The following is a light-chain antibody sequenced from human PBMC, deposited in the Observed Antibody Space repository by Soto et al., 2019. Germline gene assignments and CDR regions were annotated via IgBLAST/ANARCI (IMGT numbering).Light chain of an antibody. CDR2: GAS. CDR3: QQYGSSPYT. Sequence: EIVLTQSPGTLSLSPGERATLSCRASQSVTSSYLAWYQQKPGQAPRLLISGASNRATGIPDRFSGSGSGTDFSLTISRREPEDFAVYYCQQYGSSPYTFGQGTRL. CDR1: QSVTSSY. J-gene: IGKJ2*01. V-gene: IGKV3-20*01.